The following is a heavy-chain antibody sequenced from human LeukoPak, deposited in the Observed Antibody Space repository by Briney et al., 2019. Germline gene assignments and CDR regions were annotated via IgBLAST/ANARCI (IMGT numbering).Heavy chain of an antibody. J-gene: IGHJ4*02. D-gene: IGHD3-10*01. CDR1: GFTISNAW. CDR2: IKSKTDGGTT. Sequence: GGSLRLSCAASGFTISNAWMSWVRQAPGKGLEWVGRIKSKTDGGTTDYAAPVKGRFTISRDDSKNTLYLQMNSLKTEDTAVYYCTTGSEYYGSGSSFDYWGQGTLVTVSS. CDR3: TTGSEYYGSGSSFDY. V-gene: IGHV3-15*01.